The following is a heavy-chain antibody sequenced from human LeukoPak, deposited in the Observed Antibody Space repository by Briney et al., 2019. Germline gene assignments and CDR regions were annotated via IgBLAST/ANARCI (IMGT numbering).Heavy chain of an antibody. D-gene: IGHD1-26*01. J-gene: IGHJ5*02. CDR3: ARAVGATRWFDP. Sequence: SETLSLTCTVSGGSISSYYWSWIRQPPGKGLEWIGYIYYSGSTDYNPSLKSRVTISVDTSKNQFSLKLSSVTAADTAVYYCARAVGATRWFDPWGQGTLVTVSS. V-gene: IGHV4-59*01. CDR2: IYYSGST. CDR1: GGSISSYY.